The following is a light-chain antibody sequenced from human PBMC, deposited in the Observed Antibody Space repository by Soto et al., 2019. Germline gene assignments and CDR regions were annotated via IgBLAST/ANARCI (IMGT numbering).Light chain of an antibody. Sequence: IPMTQSPSSLSASVGDRVTLTCRASQSISSYLNWYQQKPGKAPKLLIYAASSLQSGVPSRFSGSGSGTDFTLTISSLQPEDFETYYCQQSYSTPRTFGQGTKVDIK. CDR3: QQSYSTPRT. J-gene: IGKJ1*01. CDR1: QSISSY. V-gene: IGKV1-39*01. CDR2: AAS.